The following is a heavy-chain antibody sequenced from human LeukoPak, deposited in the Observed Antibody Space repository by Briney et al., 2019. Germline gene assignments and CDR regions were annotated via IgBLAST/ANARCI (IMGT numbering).Heavy chain of an antibody. CDR1: GFTVSSNY. Sequence: PGGSLRLSCAASGFTVSSNYMSWVRQAPGKGLEWVSVIYSGGSTYYADSVKGRFTISRDNSKNTLYLQMNSLKIEDTAVYYCTTDLAAMVRPVDYWGQGTLVTVSS. V-gene: IGHV3-53*01. CDR3: TTDLAAMVRPVDY. D-gene: IGHD5-18*01. CDR2: IYSGGST. J-gene: IGHJ4*02.